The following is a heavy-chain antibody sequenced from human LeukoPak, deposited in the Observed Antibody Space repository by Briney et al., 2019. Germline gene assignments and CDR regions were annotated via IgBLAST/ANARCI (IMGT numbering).Heavy chain of an antibody. J-gene: IGHJ3*02. CDR1: GGSISSSSYY. CDR2: IYYSGST. D-gene: IGHD6-13*01. Sequence: SETLSLTCTVSGGSISSSSYYWGWIRQPPGKGLEWIGSIYYSGSTYYNPSLKSRVTISVDTSKNQFSLKLTSVTAADTAVYYCARVALIAAAGNTFDIWGQGTMVTVSS. V-gene: IGHV4-39*07. CDR3: ARVALIAAAGNTFDI.